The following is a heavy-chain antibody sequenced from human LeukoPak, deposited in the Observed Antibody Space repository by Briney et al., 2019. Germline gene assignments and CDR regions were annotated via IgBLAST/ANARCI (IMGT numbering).Heavy chain of an antibody. V-gene: IGHV3-74*01. Sequence: QSGRSQRPACPADGFTFTKHWMLCVSQAPGKGLECVSRINTDGTVTTYADSVKGRFTVSRDNADNTMFLQMNSVRDEDTAVYYCATKQWLAPPPDSWGQGTPVTVSS. CDR1: GFTFTKHW. J-gene: IGHJ4*02. CDR3: ATKQWLAPPPDS. D-gene: IGHD6-19*01. CDR2: INTDGTVT.